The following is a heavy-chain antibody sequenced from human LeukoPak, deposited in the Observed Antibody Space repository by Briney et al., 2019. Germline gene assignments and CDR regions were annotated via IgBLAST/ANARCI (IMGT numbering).Heavy chain of an antibody. CDR2: ISSSGSTI. CDR1: GFTFSSYE. D-gene: IGHD3-10*01. CDR3: ATGGSGSHYNNVEHYFDY. V-gene: IGHV3-48*03. J-gene: IGHJ4*02. Sequence: GGSLRLSCAASGFTFSSYEMNWVRQAPGKGLEWVSYISSSGSTIYYADSVKGRFTISRDNAKNSLYLQMNSLRAEDTAVYYCATGGSGSHYNNVEHYFDYWGQGTLVTVSS.